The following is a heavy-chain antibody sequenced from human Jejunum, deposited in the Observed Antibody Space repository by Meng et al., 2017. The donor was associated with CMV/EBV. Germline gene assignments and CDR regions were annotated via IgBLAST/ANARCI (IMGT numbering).Heavy chain of an antibody. V-gene: IGHV3-20*01. CDR1: GFIFDDYA. Sequence: SGFIFDDYAMFWVRQAPGKGLEWAAGINWNGDSSSYADSLKGRLTISRDDAKNSLYLQINSLTVEDTALYHCAKAIDSYLLRAFDIWGQGTMVTVSS. D-gene: IGHD3-10*01. CDR3: AKAIDSYLLRAFDI. CDR2: INWNGDSS. J-gene: IGHJ3*02.